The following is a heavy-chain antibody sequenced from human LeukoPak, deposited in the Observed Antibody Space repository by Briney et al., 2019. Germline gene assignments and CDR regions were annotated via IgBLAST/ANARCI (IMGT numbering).Heavy chain of an antibody. V-gene: IGHV3-66*02. D-gene: IGHD4-11*01. CDR3: ARDDAVTRGAYYYYMDV. CDR2: IYSGGST. Sequence: GGSLRLSCAASGFTVSSNYMSWVRQAPGKGLEWVSVIYSGGSTYYADSVKGRFTISRDNSKNTLYLQMNSLRAEDTAVYYCARDDAVTRGAYYYYMDVWGKGTTVTVSS. CDR1: GFTVSSNY. J-gene: IGHJ6*03.